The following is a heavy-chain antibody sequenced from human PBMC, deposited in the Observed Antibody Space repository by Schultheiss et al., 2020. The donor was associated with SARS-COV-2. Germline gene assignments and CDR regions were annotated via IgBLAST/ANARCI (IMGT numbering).Heavy chain of an antibody. Sequence: SETLSLTCAVYGGSFSGYYWSWIRQPPGKGLEWIGEINHSGSTNYNPSLKSRVTISVDTSKNQFSLKLSSVTAADTAVYYCARLGCESASCYMRAAFDIWGQGTMVTVSS. D-gene: IGHD4/OR15-4a*01. CDR2: INHSGST. J-gene: IGHJ3*02. V-gene: IGHV4-34*01. CDR1: GGSFSGYY. CDR3: ARLGCESASCYMRAAFDI.